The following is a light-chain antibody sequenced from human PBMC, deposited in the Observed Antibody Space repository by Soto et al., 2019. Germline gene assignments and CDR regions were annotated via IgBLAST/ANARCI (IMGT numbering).Light chain of an antibody. CDR1: SSNIGGND. CDR3: ASWDDSLNGRWV. CDR2: SDN. V-gene: IGLV1-44*01. J-gene: IGLJ3*02. Sequence: QSVLTQPPSASGTPGHRVTISCSGSSSNIGGNDVNWYQQLPGTAPRLLIYSDNARPSGVPDRFYGSKSGTSASLAISGVQSEDEADYYCASWDDSLNGRWVFGGGTKLTVL.